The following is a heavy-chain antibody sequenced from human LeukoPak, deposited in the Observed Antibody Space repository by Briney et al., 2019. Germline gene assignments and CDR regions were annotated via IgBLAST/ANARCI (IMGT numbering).Heavy chain of an antibody. CDR3: ARTDYDFPLGPPDY. J-gene: IGHJ4*02. Sequence: ASVKVSCKASGCTFTTYYIHWVRQAPGQGLEWMGIINPGASSTGYSQKFQGRITMTRDTSTSTVYMELSSLTSEDSAVYYCARTDYDFPLGPPDYWGQGTLVTVSS. CDR2: INPGASST. V-gene: IGHV1-46*01. CDR1: GCTFTTYY. D-gene: IGHD3-3*01.